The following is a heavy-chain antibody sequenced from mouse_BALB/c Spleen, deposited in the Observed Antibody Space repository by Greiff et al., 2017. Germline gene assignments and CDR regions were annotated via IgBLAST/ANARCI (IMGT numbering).Heavy chain of an antibody. CDR2: ISSGSSTI. V-gene: IGHV5-17*02. Sequence: EVQRVESGGGLVQPGGSRKLSCAASGFTFSSFGMHWVRQAPEKGLEWVAYISSGSSTIYYADTVKGRFTISRDNPKNTLFLQMTSLRSEDTAMYYCARDDYGYYAMDYWGQGTSVTVSS. D-gene: IGHD2-4*01. CDR3: ARDDYGYYAMDY. CDR1: GFTFSSFG. J-gene: IGHJ4*01.